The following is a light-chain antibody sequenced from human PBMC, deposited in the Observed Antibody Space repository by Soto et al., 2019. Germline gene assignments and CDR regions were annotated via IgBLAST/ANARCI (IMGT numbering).Light chain of an antibody. Sequence: EIVLTQSPATLSLSPGERATLSCRASHYVGISLAWYQQKPGKAPRLLIWDVSNRATGIPARFSGSGSGTDFTLTITSLEPEDSAVYYCQQRSAWPLTFGGGTRVEIK. CDR2: DVS. J-gene: IGKJ4*01. CDR3: QQRSAWPLT. V-gene: IGKV3-11*01. CDR1: HYVGIS.